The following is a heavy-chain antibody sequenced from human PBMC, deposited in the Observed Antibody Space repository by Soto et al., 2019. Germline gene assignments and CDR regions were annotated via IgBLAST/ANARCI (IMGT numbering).Heavy chain of an antibody. V-gene: IGHV1-2*04. D-gene: IGHD6-19*01. Sequence: ASVKVSCKASGYTFTGYYMHWVRQAPGQGLEWMGWINPNSGGTNYAQKFQGWVTMTRDTSISTAYMELSRLRSEDTAVYYCAKVRYSSPMGYYYGMDVWGQGTTVTVSS. CDR3: AKVRYSSPMGYYYGMDV. CDR2: INPNSGGT. CDR1: GYTFTGYY. J-gene: IGHJ6*02.